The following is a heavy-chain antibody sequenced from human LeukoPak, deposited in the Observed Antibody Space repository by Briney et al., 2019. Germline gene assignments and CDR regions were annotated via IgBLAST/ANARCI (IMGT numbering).Heavy chain of an antibody. J-gene: IGHJ6*04. CDR3: AREKFDILTGYSWSRGMDV. V-gene: IGHV1-18*04. CDR1: GYTFTSYG. CDR2: ISAYNGNT. Sequence: ASVKVSCKASGYTFTSYGISWVRQAPGRGLEWMGWISAYNGNTNYAQKLQGRVTMTTDTSTSTAYMELRSLRSDDTAVYYCAREKFDILTGYSWSRGMDVWGKGTTVTVSS. D-gene: IGHD3-9*01.